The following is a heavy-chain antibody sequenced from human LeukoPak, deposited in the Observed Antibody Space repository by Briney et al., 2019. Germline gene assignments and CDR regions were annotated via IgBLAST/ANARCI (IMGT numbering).Heavy chain of an antibody. D-gene: IGHD3-10*01. CDR3: ARELWFGELLYLFDP. CDR2: ISYDGSNK. Sequence: PGRSLRLSCAASGFTFSSYAMHWVRQAPGKGLEWVAVISYDGSNKYYADSVKGRFAISRDNSKNTLYLQMNSLRAEDTAVYYCARELWFGELLYLFDPWGQGTLVTVSS. V-gene: IGHV3-30*09. CDR1: GFTFSSYA. J-gene: IGHJ5*02.